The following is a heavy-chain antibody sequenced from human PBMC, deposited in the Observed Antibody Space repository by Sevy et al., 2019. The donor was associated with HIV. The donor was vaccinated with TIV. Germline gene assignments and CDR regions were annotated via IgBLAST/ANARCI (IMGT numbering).Heavy chain of an antibody. Sequence: GGSLRLSCAASGFTFNKYWMHWVRQDPGKGLVWVSRINTDGSTTDYADSVKGRFTIFRDNAKNTLYLQMNSLRVEDTAVYYCAGVVYCNSRDNCHTPFDYWGQGTLVTVSS. CDR2: INTDGSTT. J-gene: IGHJ4*02. D-gene: IGHD3-10*01. CDR3: AGVVYCNSRDNCHTPFDY. CDR1: GFTFNKYW. V-gene: IGHV3-74*01.